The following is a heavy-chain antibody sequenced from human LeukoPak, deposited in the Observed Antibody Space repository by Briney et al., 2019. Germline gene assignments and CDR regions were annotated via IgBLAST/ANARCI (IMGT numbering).Heavy chain of an antibody. J-gene: IGHJ5*02. Sequence: SQTLSLTCAISGDSVSSNSAAWNWIRQSPSRGLEWLGRTVYRSKWYYDYAVSVQSRITINADTSKNQFSLHLNSATPEDTAVYYCARSTALVGDDWVDPWGEGTLVTVSS. V-gene: IGHV6-1*01. CDR1: GDSVSSNSAA. D-gene: IGHD2-21*01. CDR3: ARSTALVGDDWVDP. CDR2: TVYRSKWYY.